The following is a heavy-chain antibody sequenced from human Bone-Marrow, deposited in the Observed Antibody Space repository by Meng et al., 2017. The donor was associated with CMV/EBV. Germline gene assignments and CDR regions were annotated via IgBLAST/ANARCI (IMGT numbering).Heavy chain of an antibody. J-gene: IGHJ4*02. CDR1: GDSVSSNSAA. CDR3: ARAGGGDSLVFDY. CDR2: TYYKSKWSH. V-gene: IGHV6-1*01. Sequence: SQTLSLTCAISGDSVSSNSAAWNWIRQSPSRGLEWLGRTYYKSKWSHDYAVSVKSRIVINPDTSKNQFSLQLNSVTPEDTAVYYCARAGGGDSLVFDYWGQGTRVTGSS. D-gene: IGHD2-21*02.